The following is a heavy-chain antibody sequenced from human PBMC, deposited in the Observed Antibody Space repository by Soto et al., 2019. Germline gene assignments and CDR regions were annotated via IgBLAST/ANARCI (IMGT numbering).Heavy chain of an antibody. J-gene: IGHJ3*02. V-gene: IGHV3-7*01. CDR1: GFSLGDYG. CDR3: ARILHTFHI. Sequence: EVQLVESGGGLAQPGGSLRLSCAASGFSLGDYGMSWVRQAPGKGLEWVANINEDGSEKYYADSVRGRFTISRDNTKNSLWLQMSSLRAEDTAVYYCARILHTFHIWDQGTVVTVSS. CDR2: INEDGSEK.